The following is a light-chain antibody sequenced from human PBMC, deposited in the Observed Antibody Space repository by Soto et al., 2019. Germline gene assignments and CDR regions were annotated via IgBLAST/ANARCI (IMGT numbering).Light chain of an antibody. V-gene: IGLV2-14*01. J-gene: IGLJ1*01. CDR1: SSDVGGYKY. CDR3: ISYTSSSTYV. CDR2: AVS. Sequence: QSVLTQPASVSGSPGQSITISCTGTSSDVGGYKYVSWYQQHPGKAPKLMIYAVSNLPSGISNRFSGSKSGNTASRTISGLQAEYEAEYYCISYTSSSTYVFGTGTQLNVL.